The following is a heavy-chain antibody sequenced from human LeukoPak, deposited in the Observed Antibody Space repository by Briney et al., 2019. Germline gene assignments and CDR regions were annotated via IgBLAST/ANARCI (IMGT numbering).Heavy chain of an antibody. V-gene: IGHV4-34*01. Sequence: PSETLSLTCAVYGESFSGYYWSWIRQTPEKGLEWIGEINHSGSTNYNPSLKSRVTISVDTSKNQFSLKLSSVTAADTAVYYCARTFSESYYYYGMDVWGQGTTVTVSS. CDR2: INHSGST. D-gene: IGHD1-26*01. CDR3: ARTFSESYYYYGMDV. J-gene: IGHJ6*02. CDR1: GESFSGYY.